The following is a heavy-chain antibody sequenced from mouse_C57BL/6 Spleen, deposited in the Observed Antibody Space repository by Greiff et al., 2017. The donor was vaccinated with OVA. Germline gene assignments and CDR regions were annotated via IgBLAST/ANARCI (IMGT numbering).Heavy chain of an antibody. Sequence: EVKLMESGGGLVQPGGSLSLSCAASGFTFTDYYMSWVRQPPGKALEWLGFIRHRANGSTTEYSASVKGRFTISRAYCPSILYLQMNALRADDSDTYYCAGTTIVTYYFDYWGQGTTLTVSS. CDR2: IRHRANGSTT. V-gene: IGHV7-3*01. D-gene: IGHD2-12*01. CDR1: GFTFTDYY. CDR3: AGTTIVTYYFDY. J-gene: IGHJ2*01.